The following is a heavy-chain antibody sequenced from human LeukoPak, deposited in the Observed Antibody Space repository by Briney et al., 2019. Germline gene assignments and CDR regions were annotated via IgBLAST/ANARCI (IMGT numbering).Heavy chain of an antibody. CDR2: VTGSGGST. CDR1: GFTFSNYA. Sequence: GGSLRLSCVASGFTFSNYAMSWVRQAAGKRLEWVSAVTGSGGSTYYADSVKGRFTISRDNSKNTLYLQMNSLRAEDTAVYYCANNQLLNWFDPWGQGTLVTVSS. CDR3: ANNQLLNWFDP. D-gene: IGHD2-2*01. V-gene: IGHV3-23*01. J-gene: IGHJ5*02.